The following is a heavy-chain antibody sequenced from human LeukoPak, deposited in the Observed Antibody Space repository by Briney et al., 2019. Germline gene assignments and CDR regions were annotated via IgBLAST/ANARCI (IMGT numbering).Heavy chain of an antibody. D-gene: IGHD6-6*01. Sequence: SETLSLTCTVSGDSVNSSHFFWGWIRQPPGKGLEWIGSFHYSGSKFYNPSLKSRLTISVDTSRNHSSLKLTSVTAADTAVYYCARHEYQVFPPANWFDPWGQGTLVTVSS. V-gene: IGHV4-39*02. CDR2: FHYSGSK. J-gene: IGHJ5*02. CDR3: ARHEYQVFPPANWFDP. CDR1: GDSVNSSHFF.